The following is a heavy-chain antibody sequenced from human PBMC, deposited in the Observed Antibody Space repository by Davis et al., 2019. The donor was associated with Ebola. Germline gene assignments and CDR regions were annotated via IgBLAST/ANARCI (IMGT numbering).Heavy chain of an antibody. CDR3: ARSRVVVVPAAMTYYYYYYGMDV. D-gene: IGHD2-2*01. CDR2: IWYDGSNK. Sequence: GGSLRLSCAASGFTFSSYGMHWVRQAPGKGLEWVAVIWYDGSNKYYADSVKGRFTISRDNSKNTLYLQMTSLRAEDTAVYYCARSRVVVVPAAMTYYYYYYGMDVWGQGTTVTVSS. V-gene: IGHV3-33*01. J-gene: IGHJ6*02. CDR1: GFTFSSYG.